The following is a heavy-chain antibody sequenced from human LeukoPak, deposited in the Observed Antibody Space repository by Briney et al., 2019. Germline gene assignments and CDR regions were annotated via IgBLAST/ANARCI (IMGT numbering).Heavy chain of an antibody. CDR1: GFTFSSYS. CDR3: ARGGEAAMVD. CDR2: ISSSSSTI. J-gene: IGHJ1*01. Sequence: GESLKISCAASGFTFSSYSMNWVRQAPGKGLEWVSYISSSSSTIYYADSVKGRFTISRDNAKNSLYLQMNSLRAEDTAVYYCARGGEAAMVDWGQGTLVTVSS. V-gene: IGHV3-48*01. D-gene: IGHD5-18*01.